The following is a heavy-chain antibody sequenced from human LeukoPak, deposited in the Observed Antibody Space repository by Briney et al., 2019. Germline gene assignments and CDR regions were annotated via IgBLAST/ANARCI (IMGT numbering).Heavy chain of an antibody. CDR1: GYTFTNYG. CDR3: AREKVRQSGMDV. D-gene: IGHD2-2*01. J-gene: IGHJ6*02. V-gene: IGHV1-18*01. CDR2: ISTYNENT. Sequence: ASVKVSCKASGYTFTNYGITWVRQAPGQGLEWMGWISTYNENTNYAQKLQGRITMTTDTSTSTAYMELRSLRSDDTAVYYCAREKVRQSGMDVWGQGTTVTVSS.